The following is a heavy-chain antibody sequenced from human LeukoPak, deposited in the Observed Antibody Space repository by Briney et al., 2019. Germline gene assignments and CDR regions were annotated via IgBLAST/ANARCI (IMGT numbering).Heavy chain of an antibody. J-gene: IGHJ4*02. CDR2: INHSGST. CDR1: GGSFSGYY. V-gene: IGHV4-34*01. CDR3: ARGSTTNDY. Sequence: SETLSLTCAVYGGSFSGYYWSWIRQPPGKGLEWIGEINHSGSTNYNPSLKSRVTISVDTSKNQFSLKLSSVAAADTAVYYCARGSTTNDYWGQGTLVTVSS. D-gene: IGHD1-7*01.